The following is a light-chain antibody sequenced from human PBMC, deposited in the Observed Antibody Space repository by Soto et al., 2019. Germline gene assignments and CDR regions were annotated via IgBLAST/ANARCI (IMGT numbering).Light chain of an antibody. CDR2: GNA. CDR1: TSNIGAGYD. J-gene: IGLJ3*02. CDR3: QSYDSSLSGWV. Sequence: QSVLTQPPSVSGAPGQRVTISCTGRTSNIGAGYDVHWYQLLPGTAPKLLISGNANRPSGVPDRFSASKSGTSASLAITGLQAEDEADYYCQSYDSSLSGWVFGGGTKLTVL. V-gene: IGLV1-40*01.